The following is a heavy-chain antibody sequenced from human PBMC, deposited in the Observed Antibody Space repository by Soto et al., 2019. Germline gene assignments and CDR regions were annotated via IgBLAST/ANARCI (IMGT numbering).Heavy chain of an antibody. CDR3: ARDLYYGSGGYRWFDP. CDR2: ISGYNGNT. D-gene: IGHD3-10*01. V-gene: IGHV1-18*04. J-gene: IGHJ5*02. Sequence: GASVKVSCKASGYTFINYYIHWVRQAPGQGLEWMGWISGYNGNTKYAQKLQGRVTMTTDTSTSTAYMELRSLRSDDTAVYYCARDLYYGSGGYRWFDPWGQGTLVTVSS. CDR1: GYTFINYY.